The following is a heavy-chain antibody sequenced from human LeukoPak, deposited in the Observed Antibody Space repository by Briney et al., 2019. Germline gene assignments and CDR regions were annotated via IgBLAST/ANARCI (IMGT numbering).Heavy chain of an antibody. CDR2: INLDGSEI. CDR3: VRDRGYSTFDY. CDR1: GFVFGHSW. V-gene: IGHV3-7*03. D-gene: IGHD3-22*01. Sequence: PGGSLRLSCEASGFVFGHSWMSWVRQAPGKGLEWVANINLDGSEINYLDSLTGRLTISRDNAKDSLYLQMNGLRAEDTAVYFCVRDRGYSTFDYWGQGTLVTVPS. J-gene: IGHJ4*02.